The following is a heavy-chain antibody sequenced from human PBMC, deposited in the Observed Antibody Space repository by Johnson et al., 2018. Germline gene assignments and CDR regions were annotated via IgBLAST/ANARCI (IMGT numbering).Heavy chain of an antibody. CDR2: ISRSSGTT. D-gene: IGHD5-12*01. J-gene: IGHJ3*02. Sequence: VQLVQSGGGLVQPGGSLRLSCAASGFTFSTHAMNWVRPAPGTGLEWVSVISRSSGTTYYADSVTGRFTISRDNSKNTLYLQMNSLRAEDTAVYYCAKIEPTKLGAFDIWGQGTMVTVSS. CDR1: GFTFSTHA. CDR3: AKIEPTKLGAFDI. V-gene: IGHV3-23*04.